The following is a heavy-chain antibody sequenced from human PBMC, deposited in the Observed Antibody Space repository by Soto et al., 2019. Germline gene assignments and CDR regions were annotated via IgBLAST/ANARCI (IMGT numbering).Heavy chain of an antibody. D-gene: IGHD3-16*01. CDR2: IYWDDDR. V-gene: IGHV2-5*02. Sequence: SGPTLVNPTQTLTLTCTFSGFSLSTSGVGVGWIRQPPGKALEWLAVIYWDDDRRYSPSLKSRLTITKDASKNRVVLTMTNMDPVDTATYYCAHRLNTGELGITAFDIWGQGTMVTVSS. J-gene: IGHJ3*02. CDR3: AHRLNTGELGITAFDI. CDR1: GFSLSTSGVG.